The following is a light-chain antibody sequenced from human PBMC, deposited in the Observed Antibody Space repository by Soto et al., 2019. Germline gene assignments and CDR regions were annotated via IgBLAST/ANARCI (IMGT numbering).Light chain of an antibody. V-gene: IGKV1-27*01. Sequence: DIQMTQSPSSLSASVGVRVTITCRASQGISKYLAWYQQKPGKVPKLLIYTAFTLQSGVPSRFSGIRSGTDFTLTISSLQPEDVATYYCQKYSGPPYTFGQGTKLEIK. CDR2: TAF. CDR1: QGISKY. CDR3: QKYSGPPYT. J-gene: IGKJ2*01.